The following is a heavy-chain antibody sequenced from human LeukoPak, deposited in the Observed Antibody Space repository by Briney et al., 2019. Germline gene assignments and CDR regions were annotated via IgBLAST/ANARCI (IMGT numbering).Heavy chain of an antibody. CDR3: AKSQLRYCSGGSCFDAFDI. CDR2: ISGSGGST. Sequence: GGSLRLSCAASGFTFSSYGMSWVRQAPGKGLEWLSAISGSGGSTYYADSVKGRFTISRDNSKNTLYPQMHSLRAEDTALYYCAKSQLRYCSGGSCFDAFDIWGQGTMVTVSS. V-gene: IGHV3-23*01. J-gene: IGHJ3*02. D-gene: IGHD2-15*01. CDR1: GFTFSSYG.